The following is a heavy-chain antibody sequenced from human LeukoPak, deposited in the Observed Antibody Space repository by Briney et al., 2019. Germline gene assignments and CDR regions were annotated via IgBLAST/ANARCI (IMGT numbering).Heavy chain of an antibody. J-gene: IGHJ4*02. V-gene: IGHV3-11*06. Sequence: GGSLRLSCAASGFTFSDYYMSWVRQAPGKGVEWVSYISGSSGYKKYADSVKGRFTISRDNAKNSLYLQVNSLRAEDTAVYYCARGTGTTAYFDYWGQGTPVTVSS. CDR1: GFTFSDYY. CDR2: ISGSSGYK. D-gene: IGHD1-1*01. CDR3: ARGTGTTAYFDY.